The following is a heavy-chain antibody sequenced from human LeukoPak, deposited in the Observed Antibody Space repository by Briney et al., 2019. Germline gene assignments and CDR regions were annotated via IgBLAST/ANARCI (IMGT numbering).Heavy chain of an antibody. CDR2: INRSGST. V-gene: IGHV4-34*01. D-gene: IGHD2-2*01. CDR3: ARHDIVVIPAAHDAFDI. CDR1: GGSFSGYY. J-gene: IGHJ3*02. Sequence: SETLSLTCAVYGGSFSGYYWSWIRQPPGKGLEWIGEINRSGSTNYNPSLKSRVTISVDTSKNQFSLKLSSVTAADTAVYYCARHDIVVIPAAHDAFDIWGQGTMVTVSS.